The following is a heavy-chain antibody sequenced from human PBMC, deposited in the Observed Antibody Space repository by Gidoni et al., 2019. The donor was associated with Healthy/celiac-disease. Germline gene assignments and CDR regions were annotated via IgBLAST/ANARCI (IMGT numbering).Heavy chain of an antibody. D-gene: IGHD6-6*01. J-gene: IGHJ6*02. Sequence: QVQLVESGGGLVKPGGSLRLSCAASGVTFSDYYMRWIRQAPGKGLDWVSYISSSGSTIYYADSVKGRFTISRDNAKNSLYLQMNSLRAEDTAVYYCARDEMRKRAARRDYYYYYGMDVWGQGTTVTVSS. V-gene: IGHV3-11*01. CDR3: ARDEMRKRAARRDYYYYYGMDV. CDR1: GVTFSDYY. CDR2: ISSSGSTI.